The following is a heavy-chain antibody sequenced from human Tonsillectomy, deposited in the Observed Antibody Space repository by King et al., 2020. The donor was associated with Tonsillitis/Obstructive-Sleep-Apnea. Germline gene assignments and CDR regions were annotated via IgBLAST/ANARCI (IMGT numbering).Heavy chain of an antibody. CDR3: ARGNCSSTSCSLGY. V-gene: IGHV3-48*02. D-gene: IGHD2-2*01. CDR1: GFTFSSYS. Sequence: EVQLVESGGGLVQPGGSLRLSCAASGFTFSSYSMNWVRQAPGKGLEWVSYISSSSTIYYADSVKGRFTISRDNAKNSLYLQMNSLRDEDTAVYYCARGNCSSTSCSLGYWGQGTLVTVSS. CDR2: ISSSSTI. J-gene: IGHJ4*02.